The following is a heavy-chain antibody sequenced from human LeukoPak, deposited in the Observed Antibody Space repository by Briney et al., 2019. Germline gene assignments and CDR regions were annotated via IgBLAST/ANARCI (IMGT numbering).Heavy chain of an antibody. CDR2: IWYDGSNK. D-gene: IGHD2-15*01. J-gene: IGHJ6*02. Sequence: GRSLRLSCAASGFTFSSYGMHWVRQAPGKGLEWVAVIWYDGSNKYYADSVKGRFTISRDNSKNTLYLQMNSLRAEDTAVYYCARTRYCSGGSCYYYDMDVWGQGTTVTVSS. V-gene: IGHV3-33*01. CDR3: ARTRYCSGGSCYYYDMDV. CDR1: GFTFSSYG.